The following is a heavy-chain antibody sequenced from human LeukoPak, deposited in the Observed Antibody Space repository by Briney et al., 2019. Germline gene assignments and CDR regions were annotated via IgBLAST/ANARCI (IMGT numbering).Heavy chain of an antibody. Sequence: PSQTLSLTCTVSGGSISSGSYYWSWIRQPAGKGLEWIGRLYTSGSTNYNPSLKSRVTISGDTSKNQFSLKLSSVTAADTAVYYCARFNYYGSGSYWFDPWGQGTLVTVSS. D-gene: IGHD3-10*01. CDR2: LYTSGST. CDR3: ARFNYYGSGSYWFDP. J-gene: IGHJ5*02. CDR1: GGSISSGSYY. V-gene: IGHV4-61*02.